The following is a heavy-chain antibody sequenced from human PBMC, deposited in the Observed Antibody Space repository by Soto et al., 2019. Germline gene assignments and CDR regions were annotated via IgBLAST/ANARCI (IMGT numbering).Heavy chain of an antibody. J-gene: IGHJ4*02. D-gene: IGHD3-10*01. CDR2: VYNSGST. V-gene: IGHV4-59*02. CDR1: GDSVRSYS. Sequence: SYTLALSCTVSGDSVRSYSGSWIRLPPGKGLEWIGYVYNSGSTTYNPSLKSRLTMSVDTSRSQISLTLSSVTAADTAIYYCTADYGLGSYRFDYWGQGTLVTVSS. CDR3: TADYGLGSYRFDY.